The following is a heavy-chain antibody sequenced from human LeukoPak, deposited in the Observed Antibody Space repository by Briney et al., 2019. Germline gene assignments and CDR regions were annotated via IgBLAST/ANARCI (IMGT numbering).Heavy chain of an antibody. CDR2: ISYDGTKK. Sequence: TGGSLRLSCEVSGFTFNTYGIHWVRQTPGKGLEWVALISYDGTKKWYTDSVKGRFTISRDNSKNTLYLQMDSLRAEDTAVYYCADLGITMIGGVWGKGTTVTISS. CDR3: ADLGITMIGGV. D-gene: IGHD3-10*02. J-gene: IGHJ6*04. CDR1: GFTFNTYG. V-gene: IGHV3-30*03.